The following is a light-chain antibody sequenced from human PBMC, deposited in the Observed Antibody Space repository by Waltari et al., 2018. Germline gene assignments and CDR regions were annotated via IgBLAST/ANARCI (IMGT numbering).Light chain of an antibody. CDR1: SSDIGGYNR. Sequence: QAALTQPPSMSGSPGQPVTISCTGTSSDIGGYNRVSWYQQHSGKAPKHMIYEVSPRPSLVSHLFSGSKSGNTASLPFSGLQAEDEAAYYCSSYAGSSTYIFGAGTRLTVL. CDR2: EVS. CDR3: SSYAGSSTYI. V-gene: IGLV2-8*01. J-gene: IGLJ1*01.